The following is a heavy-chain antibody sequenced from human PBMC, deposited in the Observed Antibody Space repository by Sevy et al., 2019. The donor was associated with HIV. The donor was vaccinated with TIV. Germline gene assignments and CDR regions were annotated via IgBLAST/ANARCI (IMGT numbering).Heavy chain of an antibody. CDR1: GGSISSYY. CDR3: ARDPRYYDSSGYYFDAFDI. CDR2: IYTSGST. J-gene: IGHJ3*02. Sequence: SETLSLTCTVSGGSISSYYWSWIRQPAGKGLEWIGRIYTSGSTNYNPSLKSRVTMSVDTSKNQFSLKLSSVTAADTAVYYCARDPRYYDSSGYYFDAFDIWGQWTMVTVSS. V-gene: IGHV4-4*07. D-gene: IGHD3-22*01.